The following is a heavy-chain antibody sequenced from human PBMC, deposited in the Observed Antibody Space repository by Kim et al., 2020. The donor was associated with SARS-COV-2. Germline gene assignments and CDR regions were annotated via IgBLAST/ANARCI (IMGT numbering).Heavy chain of an antibody. CDR2: T. Sequence: TKYSRKFQGRVTITRDTSASTAYMELSSLRSEDTAVYYCARHDYDYYFDYWGQGTLVTVSS. D-gene: IGHD4-17*01. V-gene: IGHV1-3*01. CDR3: ARHDYDYYFDY. J-gene: IGHJ4*02.